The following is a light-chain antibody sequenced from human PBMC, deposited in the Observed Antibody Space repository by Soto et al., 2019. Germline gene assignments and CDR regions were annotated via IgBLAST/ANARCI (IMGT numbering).Light chain of an antibody. V-gene: IGKV1-12*01. Sequence: GDTINITCRASQDIEKWLAWYQQKPGRAPKVLIYAASHLESGVPSRFSGSGSGTEFSLTISSLQTEDFATYFCHQAGTFPFTFGPGTKGDIK. CDR2: AAS. CDR1: QDIEKW. J-gene: IGKJ3*01. CDR3: HQAGTFPFT.